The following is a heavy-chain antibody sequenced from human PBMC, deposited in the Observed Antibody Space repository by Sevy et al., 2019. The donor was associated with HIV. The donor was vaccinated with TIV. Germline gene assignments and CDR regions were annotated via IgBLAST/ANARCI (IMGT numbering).Heavy chain of an antibody. J-gene: IGHJ3*02. Sequence: GGSLRLSCAASGFTVSSNYMSWVRQAPGKGLEWVSVIYSGGSTYYADSVKGRFTISRDNSKNTLYLQMNSLRAEDTDVYYWARGAAAGIFWFAFDIWGQGTMVTVSS. CDR2: IYSGGST. CDR1: GFTVSSNY. D-gene: IGHD6-13*01. CDR3: ARGAAAGIFWFAFDI. V-gene: IGHV3-53*01.